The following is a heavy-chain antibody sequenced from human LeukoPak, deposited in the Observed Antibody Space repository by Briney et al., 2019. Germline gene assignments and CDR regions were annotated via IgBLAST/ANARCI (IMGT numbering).Heavy chain of an antibody. J-gene: IGHJ4*02. D-gene: IGHD3-10*01. CDR3: ERTMTGGLII. CDR1: GFSVSNNY. Sequence: GSLRLSCAVSGFSVSNNYLSWVRQAPGKGLEWVSVIYSGGSTYYADSVKGRFIVSRDNSKNTVNLQMNSLRDEDTAVYYCERTMTGGLIIWGQGTQVTVSS. V-gene: IGHV3-66*01. CDR2: IYSGGST.